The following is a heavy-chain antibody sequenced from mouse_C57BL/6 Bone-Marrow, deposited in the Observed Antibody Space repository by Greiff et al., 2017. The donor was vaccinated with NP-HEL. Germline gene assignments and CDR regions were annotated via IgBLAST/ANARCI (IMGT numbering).Heavy chain of an antibody. V-gene: IGHV1-26*01. CDR3: ARDGNYPYYYAMDY. CDR1: GYTFTDYY. D-gene: IGHD2-1*01. J-gene: IGHJ4*01. Sequence: EVQLHQSGPELVKPGASVKISCKASGYTFTDYYMNWVKQSHGKSLEWIGDINPNNGGTSYNQKFKGKATLTVDKSSSTAYMELRSLTSEDSAVYYCARDGNYPYYYAMDYWGQGTSVTVSS. CDR2: INPNNGGT.